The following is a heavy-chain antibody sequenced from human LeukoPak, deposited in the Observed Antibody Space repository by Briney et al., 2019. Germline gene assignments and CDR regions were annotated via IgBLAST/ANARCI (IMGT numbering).Heavy chain of an antibody. CDR3: ATTSPGYSGSSGGFDY. V-gene: IGHV4-34*01. CDR2: INHSGST. Sequence: PSETLSLTCAVYGGSFSGYYWSWIRQPPGKGLEWIGEINHSGSTNYNPSLKSRVTISVDTSKNQFSLKLSSVTAADTAVYYCATTSPGYSGSSGGFDYWGQGTLVTVSS. D-gene: IGHD1-26*01. CDR1: GGSFSGYY. J-gene: IGHJ4*02.